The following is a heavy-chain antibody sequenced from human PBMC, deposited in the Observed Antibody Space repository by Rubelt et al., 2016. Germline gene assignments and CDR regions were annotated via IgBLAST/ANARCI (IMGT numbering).Heavy chain of an antibody. CDR3: ARDSSTSCCNWFDP. V-gene: IGHV4-39*07. J-gene: IGHJ5*02. D-gene: IGHD2-2*01. Sequence: QLQLQESGPGLVKPSETLSLTCTVSGGSISSSSYYWGWIRQPPGKGLEWIGSIYYSGSTYYNPSLKGRFTISVDTSKNQFSLKLSSVTAADTAVYYCARDSSTSCCNWFDPWGQGTLVTVSS. CDR1: GGSISSSSYY. CDR2: IYYSGST.